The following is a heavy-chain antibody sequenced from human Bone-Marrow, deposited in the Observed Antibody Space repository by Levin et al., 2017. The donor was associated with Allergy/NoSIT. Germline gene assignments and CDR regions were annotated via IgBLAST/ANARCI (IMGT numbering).Heavy chain of an antibody. Sequence: GGSLRLSCAASGFTFSSYAMHWVRQAPGKGLEWVAVISYDGSNKYYADSVKGRFTISRDNSKNTLYLQMNSLRAEDTAVYYCARTQPGRYSSSWGPFDYWGQGTLVTVSS. CDR1: GFTFSSYA. V-gene: IGHV3-30-3*01. CDR2: ISYDGSNK. D-gene: IGHD6-13*01. J-gene: IGHJ4*02. CDR3: ARTQPGRYSSSWGPFDY.